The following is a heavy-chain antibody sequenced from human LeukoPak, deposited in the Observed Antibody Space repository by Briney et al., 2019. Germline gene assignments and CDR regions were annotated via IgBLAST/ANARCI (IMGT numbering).Heavy chain of an antibody. Sequence: QPGGSLRLSCAASGFTFSSYGMHWVRQAPGKGLEWVAFIRYDGSNKYYADSVKGRFTISRDNSKNTLYLQMNSLRAEDTAVYYCAKAGEDSSGWLSGLWFDPWGQGTLVTFSS. V-gene: IGHV3-30*02. J-gene: IGHJ5*02. D-gene: IGHD6-19*01. CDR3: AKAGEDSSGWLSGLWFDP. CDR2: IRYDGSNK. CDR1: GFTFSSYG.